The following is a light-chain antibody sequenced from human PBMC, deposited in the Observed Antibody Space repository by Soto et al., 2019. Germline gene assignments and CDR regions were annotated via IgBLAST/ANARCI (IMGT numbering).Light chain of an antibody. J-gene: IGKJ5*01. CDR2: GES. CDR1: QGFXGY. Sequence: TQCAGTLSASPGERATLSCRASQGFXGYFFWYKGKPGQATRILISGESTRATGVTARFRGGGSGKEFTLTISSLQSEDSAVYYCQQYHKWPPSTFGQGTRLEIK. V-gene: IGKV3-15*01. CDR3: QQYHKWPPST.